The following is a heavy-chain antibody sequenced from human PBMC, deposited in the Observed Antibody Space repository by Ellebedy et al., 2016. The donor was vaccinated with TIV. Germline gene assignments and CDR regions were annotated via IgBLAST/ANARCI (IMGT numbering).Heavy chain of an antibody. CDR2: ISRTDDST. J-gene: IGHJ4*02. CDR1: GFTFSNYV. CDR3: AKDRDDAGDFVFDS. D-gene: IGHD4-17*01. V-gene: IGHV3-23*01. Sequence: GESLKISCTASGFTFSNYVMSWVRQAPGKGLKWVSGISRTDDSTYYADSVKGRFTISRDDPKSTLYLQMNNLRAEGTAVYYCAKDRDDAGDFVFDSWGQGTLVTVSS.